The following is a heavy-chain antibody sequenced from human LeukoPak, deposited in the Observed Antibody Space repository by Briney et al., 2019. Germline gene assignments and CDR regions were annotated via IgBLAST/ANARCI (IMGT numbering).Heavy chain of an antibody. CDR2: IYHSGST. CDR3: ARETSSSDLNAFDI. CDR1: GGSISSGGYS. D-gene: IGHD6-6*01. Sequence: SQTLSLTCAVSGGSISSGGYSWSWIRQPPGKGLEWFGYIYHSGSTYYNPSHKSRVTISVNRSKNQFSLKLSSVTAADTAVYYCARETSSSDLNAFDIWGQGTMVTVSS. V-gene: IGHV4-30-2*01. J-gene: IGHJ3*02.